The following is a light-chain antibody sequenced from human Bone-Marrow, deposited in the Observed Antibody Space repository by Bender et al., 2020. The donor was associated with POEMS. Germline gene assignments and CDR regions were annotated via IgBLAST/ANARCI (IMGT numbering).Light chain of an antibody. CDR2: DDI. V-gene: IGLV3-21*02. CDR1: NIESKS. J-gene: IGLJ2*01. CDR3: QVWDAFSYHSWV. Sequence: SYVLTQPPSVSVAPGQTASITCGGLNIESKSVHWYQQKPGQAPVLVVYDDIDRPSGIPERFSGSNSGNTATLTITRVDVGDEAEYYCQVWDAFSYHSWVFGGGTKVTVL.